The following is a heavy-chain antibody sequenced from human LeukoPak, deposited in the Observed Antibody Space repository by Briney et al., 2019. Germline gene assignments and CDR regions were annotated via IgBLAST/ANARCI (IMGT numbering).Heavy chain of an antibody. Sequence: GGSLRLSCAASGFTVSSNYMSWVRQAPGKGLEWVSAISSSGGSTYYADSVKGRFTISRDNSKNTLFLQMHSLRAEDTAVYYCATSSGASWGDYWGQGTLVTVSS. D-gene: IGHD2-15*01. CDR2: ISSSGGST. CDR1: GFTVSSNY. V-gene: IGHV3-23*01. CDR3: ATSSGASWGDY. J-gene: IGHJ4*02.